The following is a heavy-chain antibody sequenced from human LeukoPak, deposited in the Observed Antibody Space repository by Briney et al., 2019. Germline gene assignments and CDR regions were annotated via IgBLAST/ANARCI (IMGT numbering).Heavy chain of an antibody. CDR1: GFTFSNYA. V-gene: IGHV3-23*01. Sequence: PGGSLRLSCAASGFTFSNYAMSWVRQAPGKGLEWVSGISGSGGSTYYADSVKGRFTISRDNSKNTLYLQMNSLRAEDTAVYYCAKDHNFWSGYYIDYWGQGTLVTVSS. CDR3: AKDHNFWSGYYIDY. J-gene: IGHJ4*02. CDR2: ISGSGGST. D-gene: IGHD3-3*01.